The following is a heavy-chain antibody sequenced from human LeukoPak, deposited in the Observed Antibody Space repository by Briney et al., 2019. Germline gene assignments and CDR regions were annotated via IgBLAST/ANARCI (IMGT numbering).Heavy chain of an antibody. D-gene: IGHD6-13*01. V-gene: IGHV4-39*01. CDR2: IYYSGST. Sequence: SETLSLTCTVSGGSISSSSYYWGWIRQPQGKGLEWIGSIYYSGSTYYNPSLKRRVSISVDTSKNQFSLKLSSVTAADTAVYYCARRLAGTEDYWGQGTLVTVSS. J-gene: IGHJ4*02. CDR3: ARRLAGTEDY. CDR1: GGSISSSSYY.